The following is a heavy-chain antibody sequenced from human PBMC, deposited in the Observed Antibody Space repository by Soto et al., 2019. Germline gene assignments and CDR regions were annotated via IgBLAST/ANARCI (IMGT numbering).Heavy chain of an antibody. CDR2: IWYDGSNK. CDR1: GFTFRSYG. D-gene: IGHD6-19*01. J-gene: IGHJ6*02. V-gene: IGHV3-33*01. Sequence: ESGGGVVQPGRSLRLSCAASGFTFRSYGMHWVRQAPGKGLEWVAVIWYDGSNKYYADSVKGRFTISRDNSKNTLCLQMNSLRAEDTAVYYCARDSGIAGAYGMDVWGQGTTVTVSS. CDR3: ARDSGIAGAYGMDV.